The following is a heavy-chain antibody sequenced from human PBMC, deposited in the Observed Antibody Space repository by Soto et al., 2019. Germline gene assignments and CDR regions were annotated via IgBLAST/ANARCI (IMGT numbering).Heavy chain of an antibody. CDR3: ATTNWNYLTIHS. CDR1: GDSITSSSYY. J-gene: IGHJ4*02. CDR2: IYYNGNTYFNSGST. Sequence: SETLSLTCTVSGDSITSSSYYWGWIRQPPGKGLEWIGNIYYNGNTYFNSGSTYYNPSLKSRVTISGDTSKNQFSLQLTSVTAADTAVYYCATTNWNYLTIHSWGQGTLVTVSS. V-gene: IGHV4-39*01. D-gene: IGHD1-1*01.